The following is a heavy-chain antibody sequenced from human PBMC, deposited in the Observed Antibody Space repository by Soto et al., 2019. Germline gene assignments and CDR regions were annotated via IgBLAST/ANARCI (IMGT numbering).Heavy chain of an antibody. J-gene: IGHJ4*02. V-gene: IGHV4-61*01. CDR2: IYYSGST. Sequence: QVQLQESGPGLVKPSETLSLTCTVSGGSVSSGSYYWSWIRQPPGKGLEWIGYIYYSGSTNYNPSLKSRVTITVDTAKNQFSLKLSSVPAADTAVDYCAWSGPGSSWYIGGIDYWGQGTLVTVSS. CDR3: AWSGPGSSWYIGGIDY. D-gene: IGHD6-13*01. CDR1: GGSVSSGSYY.